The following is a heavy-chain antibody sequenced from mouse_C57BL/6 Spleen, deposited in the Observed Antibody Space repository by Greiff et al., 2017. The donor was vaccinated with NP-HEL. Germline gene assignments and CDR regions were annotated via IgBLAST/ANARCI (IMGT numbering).Heavy chain of an antibody. J-gene: IGHJ4*01. CDR3: ARDLYYGNYGAMDY. V-gene: IGHV1-52*01. D-gene: IGHD2-1*01. CDR2: IDPSDSET. Sequence: QVQLQQPGAEPVRPGSSVKLSCKASGYTFTSYWMHWVKQRPIQGLEWIGNIDPSDSETHYNQKFKDKATLTVDKSSSNAYMPLSSLTSEDSAVYSCARDLYYGNYGAMDYWGQGTSVTVSS. CDR1: GYTFTSYW.